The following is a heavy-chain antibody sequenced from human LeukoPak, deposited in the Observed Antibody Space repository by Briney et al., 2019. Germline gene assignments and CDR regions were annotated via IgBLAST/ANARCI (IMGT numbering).Heavy chain of an antibody. CDR3: ARDLSGWVDY. CDR1: GGSISSYY. V-gene: IGHV4-59*12. Sequence: PSETLSLTCTVSGGSISSYYWSWIRQPPGKGLEWIGYIYYSGSTNYNPSLKSRVTISVDKSKNQFSLKLSSVTAADTAVYYCARDLSGWVDYWGQGTLVTVSS. J-gene: IGHJ4*02. CDR2: IYYSGST. D-gene: IGHD6-19*01.